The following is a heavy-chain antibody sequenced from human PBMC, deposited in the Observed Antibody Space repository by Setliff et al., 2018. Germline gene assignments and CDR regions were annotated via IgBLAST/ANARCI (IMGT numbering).Heavy chain of an antibody. CDR3: AKSGQTSPYYYYYLDV. Sequence: PGGSLRLSCAASGFTFSSYSMNWVRQAPGKGLEWVSYSSDSSTVIQYGYSVKGRFTISRDNARNSLYLQMQSLRAEATAVYYCAKSGQTSPYYYYYLDVWGKGTTVTVSS. CDR2: SSDSSTVI. V-gene: IGHV3-48*04. D-gene: IGHD6-25*01. J-gene: IGHJ6*03. CDR1: GFTFSSYS.